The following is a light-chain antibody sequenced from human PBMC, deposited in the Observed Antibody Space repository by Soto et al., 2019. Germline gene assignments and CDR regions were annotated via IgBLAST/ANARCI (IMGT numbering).Light chain of an antibody. CDR1: QSINSY. J-gene: IGKJ4*01. V-gene: IGKV1-39*01. CDR2: DAS. CDR3: QQSYSTPLT. Sequence: DIQMTQSPSSLSASVGDRVTITCRAGQSINSYLNWYQQQPGKAPKLLIYDASSLQSGVPSRFSGSGSGTDFTLNISSLQPEDFATYYCQQSYSTPLTFGGGTKVEIK.